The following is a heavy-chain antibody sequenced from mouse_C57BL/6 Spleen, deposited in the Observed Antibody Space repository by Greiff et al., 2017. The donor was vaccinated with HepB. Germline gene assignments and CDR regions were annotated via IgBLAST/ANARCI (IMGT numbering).Heavy chain of an antibody. Sequence: VQLQQPGTELVKPGASVKLSCKASGYTFTSYWMHWVKQRPGQGLEWIGNINPSNGGTNYNEKFKSKATLTVDKSSSTAYMQLSSLTSEDSAVYYCARSFGDYYGSSYYFDYWGQGTTLTVSS. CDR2: INPSNGGT. CDR3: ARSFGDYYGSSYYFDY. D-gene: IGHD1-1*01. CDR1: GYTFTSYW. V-gene: IGHV1-53*01. J-gene: IGHJ2*01.